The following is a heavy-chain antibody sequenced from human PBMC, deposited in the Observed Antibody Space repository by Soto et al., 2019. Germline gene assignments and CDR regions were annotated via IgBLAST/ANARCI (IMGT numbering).Heavy chain of an antibody. D-gene: IGHD5-18*01. CDR1: GGSISSGDYY. Sequence: PSETLSLTCTVSGGSISSGDYYWSWIRQPPGKGLEWIGYIYYNGSTYYNPSLKSRVTISVDTSKNQFSLKLNSVTAADTAMYYCARALIQLWPHYYYGMDVWGQGTTVTVSS. J-gene: IGHJ6*02. CDR3: ARALIQLWPHYYYGMDV. CDR2: IYYNGST. V-gene: IGHV4-30-4*01.